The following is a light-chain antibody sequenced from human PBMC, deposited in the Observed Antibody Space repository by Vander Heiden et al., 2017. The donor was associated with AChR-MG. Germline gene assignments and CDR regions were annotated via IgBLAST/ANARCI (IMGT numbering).Light chain of an antibody. Sequence: HSALTQPASVSGSPGQSIAISCTGTSSDVGACNYVSWYQQLPGKAPKLMIFDVSDRPSGVSNRFSGSKSGNTASLTISGLQAEDEADYFCSSYTSTSTYVFGTGTTVTVL. V-gene: IGLV2-14*03. CDR3: SSYTSTSTYV. J-gene: IGLJ1*01. CDR1: SSDVGACNY. CDR2: DVS.